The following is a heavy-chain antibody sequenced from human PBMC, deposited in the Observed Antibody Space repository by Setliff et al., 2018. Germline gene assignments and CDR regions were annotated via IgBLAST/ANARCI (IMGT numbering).Heavy chain of an antibody. D-gene: IGHD3-10*01. CDR3: FGAGTCSY. CDR1: GLSYSNYW. V-gene: IGHV3-7*01. CDR2: INPHGSEK. J-gene: IGHJ4*02. Sequence: GGSLRLSCTASGLSYSNYWVSWVRQAPGKGLEWLASINPHGSEKYYANSVKGRFTISRDNAKHSLSLQMNNLRTEDTAVYYCFGAGTCSYWGQGTLVTVSS.